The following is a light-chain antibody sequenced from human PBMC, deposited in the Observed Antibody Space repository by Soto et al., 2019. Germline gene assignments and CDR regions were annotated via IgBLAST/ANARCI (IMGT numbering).Light chain of an antibody. J-gene: IGKJ5*01. CDR2: DAS. CDR3: QQRSNWS. Sequence: EIVLTQSPATLSLSPGERATLSCRASQSVSSYLAWYQQKPGQAPRLLIYDASNRATGIPARFSGSGSGTDFTLTISSLEPEDFAVYYCQQRSNWSFGQGTLLEIK. CDR1: QSVSSY. V-gene: IGKV3-11*01.